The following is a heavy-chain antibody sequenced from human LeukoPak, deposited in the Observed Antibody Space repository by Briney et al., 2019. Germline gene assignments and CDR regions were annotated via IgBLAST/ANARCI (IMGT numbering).Heavy chain of an antibody. CDR2: ISYDGSNK. CDR1: GFTFSSYA. D-gene: IGHD4-11*01. Sequence: GGSLRLSCAASGFTFSSYAMHSVRQAPGKGLEWGAVISYDGSNKYYADSVKGRFTISRDNSKNTLYLQMNSLRAEDTAVYYCARDPITVGGFDFDYWGQGTLVTVSS. V-gene: IGHV3-30*04. J-gene: IGHJ4*02. CDR3: ARDPITVGGFDFDY.